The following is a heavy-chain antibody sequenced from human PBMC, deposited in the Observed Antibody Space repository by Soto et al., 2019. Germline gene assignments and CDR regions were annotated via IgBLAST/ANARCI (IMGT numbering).Heavy chain of an antibody. Sequence: ASVKVSCKASGYTFTSYGISWVRQAPGQGLEWMGWISAYNGNTNYAQKLQGRVTMTTDTSTSTAYMELRSLRSDDTAVYYCARDYYDSSRMRGYYDYGMDVWGQGTTVTVS. V-gene: IGHV1-18*04. D-gene: IGHD3-22*01. J-gene: IGHJ6*02. CDR1: GYTFTSYG. CDR2: ISAYNGNT. CDR3: ARDYYDSSRMRGYYDYGMDV.